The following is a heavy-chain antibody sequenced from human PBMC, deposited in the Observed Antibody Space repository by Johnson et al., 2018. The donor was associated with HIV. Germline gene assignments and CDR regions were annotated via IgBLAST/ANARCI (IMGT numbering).Heavy chain of an antibody. D-gene: IGHD2-15*01. CDR3: ARGIGAAADPDAFDI. J-gene: IGHJ3*02. CDR1: GFIFSDYY. CDR2: ISSSGSTI. V-gene: IGHV3-11*04. Sequence: QVQLVESGGGLVKPGGSLRLSCAASGFIFSDYYMSWIRQAPGTGLEWVSYISSSGSTIYYADSLKGRFTISRDKAKNSLYLLMHSLRAEDTAVYYCARGIGAAADPDAFDIWGQGTLVSVST.